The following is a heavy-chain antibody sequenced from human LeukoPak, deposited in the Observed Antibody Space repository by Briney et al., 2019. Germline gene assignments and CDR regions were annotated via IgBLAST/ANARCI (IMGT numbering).Heavy chain of an antibody. CDR1: GGTFSSYA. Sequence: ASVKVSCKASGGTFSSYAISWVRQAPGQGLEWLRWISTYNNNTHYAQKFQVRVTMTTDTSTSTAYMELRSLRSDDTAVYHCARVSGSYRGAIDYWGQGTLVTVSS. CDR3: ARVSGSYRGAIDY. J-gene: IGHJ4*02. D-gene: IGHD1-26*01. V-gene: IGHV1-18*01. CDR2: ISTYNNNT.